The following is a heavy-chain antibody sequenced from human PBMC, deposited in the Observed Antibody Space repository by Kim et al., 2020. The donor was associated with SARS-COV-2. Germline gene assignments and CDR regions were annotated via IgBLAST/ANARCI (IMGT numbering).Heavy chain of an antibody. CDR3: ARDQGAGYYYGSGIRGAFDI. Sequence: SETLSLTCTVSGGSISSYYWSWIRQPPGKGLEWIGYIYYSGSTNYNPSLKSRVTISVDTSKNQFSLKLSSVTAADTAVYYCARDQGAGYYYGSGIRGAFDIWGQGTMVTVSS. J-gene: IGHJ3*02. CDR1: GGSISSYY. D-gene: IGHD3-10*01. CDR2: IYYSGST. V-gene: IGHV4-59*13.